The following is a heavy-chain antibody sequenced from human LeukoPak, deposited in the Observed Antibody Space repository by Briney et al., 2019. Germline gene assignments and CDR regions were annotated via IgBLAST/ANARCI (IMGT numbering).Heavy chain of an antibody. CDR1: GFTFSDSC. Sequence: PGGSLRLSCAASGFTFSDSCMDWVRQAPGKGLEWVANIKQDGSEKYYVDSVKGRFTISRDNAKNSLYLQMNSLRAEDTAVYYCSRSLNYWGQGTLVTVSS. CDR3: SRSLNY. J-gene: IGHJ4*02. CDR2: IKQDGSEK. V-gene: IGHV3-7*01.